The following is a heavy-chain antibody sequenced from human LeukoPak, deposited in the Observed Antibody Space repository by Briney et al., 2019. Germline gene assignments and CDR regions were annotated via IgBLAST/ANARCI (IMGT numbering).Heavy chain of an antibody. J-gene: IGHJ4*02. CDR1: GYTFTSYG. CDR2: ISAYNGNT. V-gene: IGHV1-18*01. D-gene: IGHD3-3*01. Sequence: ASVKVSCKASGYTFTSYGISWVRQAPGQGLEWMGWISAYNGNTNYAQKLQGRVTMTEDTSTDTAYMELSSLRSEDTAVYYCATVRITIFGVVIPFDYWGQGTLVTVSS. CDR3: ATVRITIFGVVIPFDY.